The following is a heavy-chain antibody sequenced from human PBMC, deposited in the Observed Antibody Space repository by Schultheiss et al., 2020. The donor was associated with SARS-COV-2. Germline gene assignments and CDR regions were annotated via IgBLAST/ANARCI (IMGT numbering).Heavy chain of an antibody. D-gene: IGHD3-10*01. CDR1: GFTFSNYA. J-gene: IGHJ3*02. Sequence: GESLKISCAASGFTFSNYAISWVRQAPGKGLEWVSVISGTGDNTYFADSVKGRFTISRENSENTLYLQMDSLGVEDTAVYYCAKGPERGAFDIWGQGTMVTVSS. CDR2: ISGTGDNT. V-gene: IGHV3-23*01. CDR3: AKGPERGAFDI.